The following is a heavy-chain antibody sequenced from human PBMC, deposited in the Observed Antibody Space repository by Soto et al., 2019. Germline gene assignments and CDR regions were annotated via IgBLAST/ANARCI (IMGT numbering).Heavy chain of an antibody. D-gene: IGHD3-22*01. CDR3: ARGDYYDSSGPFSDAFDV. CDR1: GFTFGTYW. V-gene: IGHV3-7*04. J-gene: IGHJ3*01. CDR2: IKQDGTEK. Sequence: GSLRLSCAASGFTFGTYWMSWVRQAPGKGLEWVANIKQDGTEKWYVDSVKGRFTISRDNAKNSLYLQMNSLRAEDMAIYYCARGDYYDSSGPFSDAFDVWGQGT.